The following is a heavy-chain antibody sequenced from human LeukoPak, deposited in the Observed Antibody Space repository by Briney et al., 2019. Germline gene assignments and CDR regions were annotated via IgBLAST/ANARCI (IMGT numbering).Heavy chain of an antibody. V-gene: IGHV4-34*01. J-gene: IGHJ6*03. Sequence: SETLSLTCAVYGGSFNDYFWTWIRQPPGKGLEWIGEVYNGGSTNYNPSLKSRVIISVDTSKNQFSLRLSSVTAADTAVYYCARGRLSSVVFEGYCYFMDVWGKGTTVTVSS. CDR2: VYNGGST. CDR1: GGSFNDYF. CDR3: ARGRLSSVVFEGYCYFMDV. D-gene: IGHD3-22*01.